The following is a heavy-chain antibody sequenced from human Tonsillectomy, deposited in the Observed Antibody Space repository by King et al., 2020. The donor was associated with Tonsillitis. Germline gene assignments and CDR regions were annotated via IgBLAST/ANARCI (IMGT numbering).Heavy chain of an antibody. D-gene: IGHD2-21*02. Sequence: VQLVESGGGLVQPGGSLRLSCAASGFTFSSYCMSWVRQGPGKGLEWVANIKEDGSEKYYVDSVKGRFTISRDNAKNSLYLQMSSLRDEDTAVYYCARVPPGGDGRYWGTGPLVPVSS. CDR2: IKEDGSEK. CDR1: GFTFSSYC. V-gene: IGHV3-7*01. J-gene: IGHJ4*02. CDR3: ARVPPGGDGRY.